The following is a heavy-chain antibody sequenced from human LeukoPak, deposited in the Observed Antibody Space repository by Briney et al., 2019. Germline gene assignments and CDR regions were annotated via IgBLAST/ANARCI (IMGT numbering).Heavy chain of an antibody. CDR3: ARGENVVPAAKYYYYYYYMDV. D-gene: IGHD2-2*01. J-gene: IGHJ6*03. V-gene: IGHV1-18*01. CDR1: GYTVTSYG. Sequence: ASVKVSCKASGYTVTSYGISWVRQAPGQGLEWMGWISAYNGNTNYAQKLQGRVTMTTDTSTSTAYMELRSLRSDDTAVYYCARGENVVPAAKYYYYYYYMDVWGKGTTVTVSS. CDR2: ISAYNGNT.